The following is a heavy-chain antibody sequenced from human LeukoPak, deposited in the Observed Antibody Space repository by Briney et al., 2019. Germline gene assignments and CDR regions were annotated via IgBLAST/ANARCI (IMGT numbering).Heavy chain of an antibody. CDR3: ARDRGGFFEWLRVSEVGSYLDY. J-gene: IGHJ4*02. V-gene: IGHV1-2*02. Sequence: GASVKVSCKASGGTFSSYAISWVRQAPGQGLEWMGWINPNSGGTNYAQKFQGRVTMTRDTSISTAYMELSRLRSDDTAVYYCARDRGGFFEWLRVSEVGSYLDYWGQGTLVTVSS. D-gene: IGHD5-12*01. CDR1: GGTFSSYA. CDR2: INPNSGGT.